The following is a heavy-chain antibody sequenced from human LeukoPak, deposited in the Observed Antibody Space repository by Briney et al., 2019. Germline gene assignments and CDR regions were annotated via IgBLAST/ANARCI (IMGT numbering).Heavy chain of an antibody. CDR2: IYYSGST. Sequence: SETLSLTCTVSNDSISSRSYYWGWIRQPPGKGLEWIGSIYYSGSTYYNPSLKSRVTISVDTSKNQFSLKLSSVTAADTAVYYCAANTYTSYNYWGQGTLVTVSS. CDR3: AANTYTSYNY. D-gene: IGHD3-9*01. J-gene: IGHJ4*02. V-gene: IGHV4-39*07. CDR1: NDSISSRSYY.